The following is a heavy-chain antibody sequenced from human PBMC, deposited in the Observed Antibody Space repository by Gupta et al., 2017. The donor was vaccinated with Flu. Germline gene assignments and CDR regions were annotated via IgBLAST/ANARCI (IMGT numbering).Heavy chain of an antibody. D-gene: IGHD2-2*01. Sequence: QVQLQESGPGLVKPSQTLSLTCSVSGGSISRGDYYWSWIRQSPGKGLEWIGYIYYSGTTNYNPSLRKRVTISVDTSKNQFSLELRSLTAADTAVYFCARESEDIEVVPGAHQTDYSYNYMDVWGKGTTVSVSS. CDR1: GGSISRGDYY. CDR2: IYYSGTT. CDR3: ARESEDIEVVPGAHQTDYSYNYMDV. J-gene: IGHJ6*03. V-gene: IGHV4-30-4*01.